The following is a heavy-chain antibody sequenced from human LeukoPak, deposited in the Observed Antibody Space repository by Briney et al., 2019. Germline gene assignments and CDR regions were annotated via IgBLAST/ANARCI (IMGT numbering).Heavy chain of an antibody. V-gene: IGHV3-53*01. CDR3: ASLQPLLPACFDY. Sequence: GGSLRLSCAASGFTVSSNYMSWVRQAPGKGLVWVSVIYSGGSTYYADSVKGRFTISRDNSKNTLYLQMNSLRAEDTAVYYCASLQPLLPACFDYWGQGTLVTVSS. CDR2: IYSGGST. J-gene: IGHJ4*02. CDR1: GFTVSSNY. D-gene: IGHD2-21*02.